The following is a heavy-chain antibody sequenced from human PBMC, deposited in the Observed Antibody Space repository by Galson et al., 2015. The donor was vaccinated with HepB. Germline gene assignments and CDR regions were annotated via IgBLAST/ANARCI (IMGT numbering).Heavy chain of an antibody. CDR2: ITDSGGTT. J-gene: IGHJ4*02. D-gene: IGHD6-19*01. Sequence: SLRLSCAASGFTFNTYAMGWVRQAPGKGLEWVSGITDSGGTTYYAESVKGRFTISRDNSKNTLDLQMHSLRAGDTAVYYCAKDALRSSGWYYFDSWGQGTLVTVSS. V-gene: IGHV3-23*01. CDR1: GFTFNTYA. CDR3: AKDALRSSGWYYFDS.